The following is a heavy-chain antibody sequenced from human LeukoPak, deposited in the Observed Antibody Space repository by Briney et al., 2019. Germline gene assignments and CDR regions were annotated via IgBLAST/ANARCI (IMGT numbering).Heavy chain of an antibody. D-gene: IGHD3-3*01. CDR3: AKGPYYDLWSGYYIDY. J-gene: IGHJ4*02. CDR2: ISGSGGST. V-gene: IGHV3-23*01. CDR1: GFTFSSYA. Sequence: GGSLRLSCAASGFTFSSYAMSWVRQAPGKGLEWVSAISGSGGSTYYADSVKGRFTISRDNSKNTLYLQMNSLRAEDTAVYYCAKGPYYDLWSGYYIDYWGQGTLVSVSS.